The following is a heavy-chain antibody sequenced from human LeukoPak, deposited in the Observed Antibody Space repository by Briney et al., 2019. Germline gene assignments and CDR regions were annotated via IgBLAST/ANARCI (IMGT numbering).Heavy chain of an antibody. CDR3: ARYLSGYDYFDY. CDR2: INSNSGGP. J-gene: IGHJ4*02. Sequence: GASVKVSFKTYGYTFTDYYMHCVRQAPGQALEWMGRINSNSGGPKYAQKLQGRVTMTRDTSISTVYLELNTLISDDTAIYYCARYLSGYDYFDYWGQGTLVTVSS. CDR1: GYTFTDYY. D-gene: IGHD5-12*01. V-gene: IGHV1-2*06.